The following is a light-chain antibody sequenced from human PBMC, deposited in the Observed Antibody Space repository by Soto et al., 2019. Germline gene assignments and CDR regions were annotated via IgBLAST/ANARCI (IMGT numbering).Light chain of an antibody. J-gene: IGKJ2*01. CDR2: KVS. CDR1: QSLVYSDGETY. Sequence: DVVMTQSPLSLPVTLGQPASISCRSSQSLVYSDGETYLNWFQQRPGQSPRRLSYKVSNRDSGGPDRFSGSGSGTDFTLTINRVEAEDVGVYYCMQGTHWPRTFGQGTKREIK. V-gene: IGKV2-30*01. CDR3: MQGTHWPRT.